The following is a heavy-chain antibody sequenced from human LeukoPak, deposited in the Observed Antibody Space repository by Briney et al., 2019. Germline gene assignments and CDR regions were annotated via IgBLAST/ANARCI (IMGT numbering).Heavy chain of an antibody. D-gene: IGHD2-15*01. V-gene: IGHV3-74*01. Sequence: GGSLRLSCAPSGFTFSSYWMHWVRQAPGKGLVWVSRINSDGSSTSYADSVKGRFTISRDNAKNTLYLQMNSLRAEDTAVYYCAREVCSGGSCYSDYWGQGTLVTVSS. CDR3: AREVCSGGSCYSDY. J-gene: IGHJ4*02. CDR1: GFTFSSYW. CDR2: INSDGSST.